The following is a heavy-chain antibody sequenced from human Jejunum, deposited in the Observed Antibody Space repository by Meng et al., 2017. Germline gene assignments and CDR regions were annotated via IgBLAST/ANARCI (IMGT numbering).Heavy chain of an antibody. CDR1: GLSLSMYS. Sequence: GGSLRLSCAASGLSLSMYSMNWVRQAPGKGLEWVSSISGSGSSIYYADSVKGRFTISRDNAKDSVYLQMNSLRAEDTAVYYCARAGSTHVGTAAVVTAINLDFWGQGTVVTVS. V-gene: IGHV3-21*01. CDR3: ARAGSTHVGTAAVVTAINLDF. D-gene: IGHD2-21*02. CDR2: ISGSGSSI. J-gene: IGHJ4*02.